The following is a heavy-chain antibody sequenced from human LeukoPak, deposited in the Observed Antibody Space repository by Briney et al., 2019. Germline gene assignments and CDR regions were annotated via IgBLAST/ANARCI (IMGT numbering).Heavy chain of an antibody. Sequence: GGSLRFSCAASGFTFSSYGMSWARQAPGKGLEWVSGISDSGDRTYYADSVKGRFTISRDNSKHTLYLQMNSLRGEDTAVYYCAKAGLLGYYFDYWGQGTLVTVSS. CDR2: ISDSGDRT. V-gene: IGHV3-23*01. D-gene: IGHD2-15*01. CDR1: GFTFSSYG. CDR3: AKAGLLGYYFDY. J-gene: IGHJ4*02.